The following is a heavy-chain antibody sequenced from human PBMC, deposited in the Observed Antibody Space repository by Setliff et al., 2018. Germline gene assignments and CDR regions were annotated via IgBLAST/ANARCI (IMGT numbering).Heavy chain of an antibody. V-gene: IGHV4-39*01. Sequence: SETLSLTCTVSGGSISSRNYYWGWIRQPPGKGLEWIGSIYYSGSTYYNPSLKSRITISVDTSKNQFSLKLSSVTAADTAAYYCASHPRVTIFGVVAFDYWGQGILVTSPQ. CDR3: ASHPRVTIFGVVAFDY. CDR2: IYYSGST. D-gene: IGHD3-3*01. J-gene: IGHJ4*02. CDR1: GGSISSRNYY.